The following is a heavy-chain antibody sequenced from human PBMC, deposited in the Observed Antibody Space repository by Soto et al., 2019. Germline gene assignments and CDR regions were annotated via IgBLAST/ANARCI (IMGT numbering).Heavy chain of an antibody. Sequence: SETLSLTCAVYGGSFSGYYWSWIRQPPGKWLEWIGEINHSGSTNYNPSLKSRVTISVDTSKNQFSLKLSSVTAADTAVYYCATYSSSWYYYYGMDVWGQGXTVTVSS. CDR3: ATYSSSWYYYYGMDV. CDR2: INHSGST. D-gene: IGHD6-13*01. J-gene: IGHJ6*02. V-gene: IGHV4-34*01. CDR1: GGSFSGYY.